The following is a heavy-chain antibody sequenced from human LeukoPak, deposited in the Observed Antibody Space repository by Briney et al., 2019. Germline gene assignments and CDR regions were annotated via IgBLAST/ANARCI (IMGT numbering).Heavy chain of an antibody. V-gene: IGHV3-15*01. D-gene: IGHD5-12*01. CDR2: IKSKTDGGTT. Sequence: GGSLRLSCAASGLTFSNAWMSWVRQAPGKGLEWVGRIKSKTDGGTTDYAAPVKGRFTISRDDSKNTLYLQMNSLKTEDTAVYYCTTDLYSGYDVFDYWGQGTLVTVSS. J-gene: IGHJ4*02. CDR3: TTDLYSGYDVFDY. CDR1: GLTFSNAW.